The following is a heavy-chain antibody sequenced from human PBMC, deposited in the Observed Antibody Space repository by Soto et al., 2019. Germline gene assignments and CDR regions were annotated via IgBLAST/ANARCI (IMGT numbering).Heavy chain of an antibody. V-gene: IGHV4-30-4*01. CDR3: ASDAWPVVRGLPISGGLDV. J-gene: IGHJ6*02. D-gene: IGHD3-10*01. CDR1: GGSISSGDYY. Sequence: QVQLQESGPGLVRPSQTLSLTCTVSGGSISSGDYYWSWIRPAPGKVLEWIGYISNSGTAYYNPSLKSRVTMSVDTSKNQFSRKLSSVTVADTAVYSCASDAWPVVRGLPISGGLDVWGQGTTVTFS. CDR2: ISNSGTA.